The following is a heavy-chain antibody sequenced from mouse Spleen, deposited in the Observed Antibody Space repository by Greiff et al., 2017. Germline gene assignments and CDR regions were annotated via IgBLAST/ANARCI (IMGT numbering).Heavy chain of an antibody. CDR3: ARVYYYGSTNYFDY. CDR2: INYDGSST. Sequence: EVQVVESEGGLVQPGSSMKLSCTASGFTFSDYYMAWVRQVPEKGLEWVANINYDGSSTYYLDSLKSRFIISRDNAKNILYLQMSSLKSEDTATYYCARVYYYGSTNYFDYWGQGTTLTVSS. J-gene: IGHJ2*01. V-gene: IGHV5-16*01. D-gene: IGHD1-1*01. CDR1: GFTFSDYY.